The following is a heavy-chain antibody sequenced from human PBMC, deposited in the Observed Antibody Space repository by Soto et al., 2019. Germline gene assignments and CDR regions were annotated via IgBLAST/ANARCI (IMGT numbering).Heavy chain of an antibody. CDR1: GVTFSRYE. CDR3: ARDPSEGRVGNWFES. Sequence: PGGALRLSCAASGVTFSRYEMNWLRQAPGKGLEWVASISSSTSYVYYADSVKGRFSTSRDNAKNILYLEMYALRTEDTAVYYCARDPSEGRVGNWFESWGQGTLVTVSS. J-gene: IGHJ5*01. V-gene: IGHV3-21*06. CDR2: ISSSTSYV. D-gene: IGHD2-2*01.